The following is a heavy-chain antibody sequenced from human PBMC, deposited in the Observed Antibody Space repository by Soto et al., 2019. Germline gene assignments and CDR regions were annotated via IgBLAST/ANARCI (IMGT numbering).Heavy chain of an antibody. Sequence: GGSLRLSCAASGFTFSSYWMSWVRQAPGKGLEWVADIKQDGSEKYYVDSMKDRFTISRDNAKNSLYLQMNSLRAEDTAVYYCARVRYDILTGYPHYYFDYWGQGTLVTVSS. CDR3: ARVRYDILTGYPHYYFDY. CDR2: IKQDGSEK. J-gene: IGHJ4*02. V-gene: IGHV3-7*01. CDR1: GFTFSSYW. D-gene: IGHD3-9*01.